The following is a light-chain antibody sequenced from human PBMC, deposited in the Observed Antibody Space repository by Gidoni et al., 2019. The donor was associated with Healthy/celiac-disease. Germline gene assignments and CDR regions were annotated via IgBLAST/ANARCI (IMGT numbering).Light chain of an antibody. J-gene: IGKJ5*01. CDR2: AAS. V-gene: IGKV1-39*01. CDR1: QSMSSY. Sequence: DIQMTQSPSSLSASVGDRVTITCRASQSMSSYLNWYQQKPGKAPKLLIYAASSLKSGVPSRFSGSGSGTDFTLTISSLQPEDFATYYCQQSYSTPVGFGQGTRLEIK. CDR3: QQSYSTPVG.